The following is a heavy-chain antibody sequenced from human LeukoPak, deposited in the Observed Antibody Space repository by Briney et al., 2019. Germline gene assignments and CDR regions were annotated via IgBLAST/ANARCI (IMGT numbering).Heavy chain of an antibody. CDR3: ARALYSSGYYY. D-gene: IGHD3-22*01. V-gene: IGHV3-21*01. CDR2: ISSSSSYI. Sequence: GGSLRLSCAASGFTFSSYSMNWVRQAPGKGLEWVSSISSSSSYIYYADSVKGRFTISRDNAKNLLYLQMNSLRAEDTAVYYCARALYSSGYYYWGQGTLVTVSS. J-gene: IGHJ4*02. CDR1: GFTFSSYS.